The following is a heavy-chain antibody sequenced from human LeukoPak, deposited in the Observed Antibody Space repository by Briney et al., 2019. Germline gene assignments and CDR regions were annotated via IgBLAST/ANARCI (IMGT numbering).Heavy chain of an antibody. Sequence: SETLSLTCTVSGGSFSTYYWSWIRQPAGKGLEWIGRIYKSGITNYNPSLESRVTMSVDTSKNQFSLKLSSVTAADTAVYYCARARIAMAGTTGRYYYYYMDVWGKGTTVTISS. J-gene: IGHJ6*03. V-gene: IGHV4-4*07. CDR1: GGSFSTYY. D-gene: IGHD6-19*01. CDR3: ARARIAMAGTTGRYYYYYMDV. CDR2: IYKSGIT.